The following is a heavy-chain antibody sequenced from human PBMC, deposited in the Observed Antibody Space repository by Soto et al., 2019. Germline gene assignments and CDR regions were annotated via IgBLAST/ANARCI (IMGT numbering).Heavy chain of an antibody. Sequence: GESLKISCKGSGYSFTSYWIGWVRQMPGKGLEWMGIIYPGDSDTRYSPSFQGQVTISADKSISTAYLQWSSLKASDTAMYYCASTPQWIQPIQNAFDIWGQGTMVTVSS. CDR2: IYPGDSDT. CDR1: GYSFTSYW. D-gene: IGHD5-18*01. V-gene: IGHV5-51*01. CDR3: ASTPQWIQPIQNAFDI. J-gene: IGHJ3*02.